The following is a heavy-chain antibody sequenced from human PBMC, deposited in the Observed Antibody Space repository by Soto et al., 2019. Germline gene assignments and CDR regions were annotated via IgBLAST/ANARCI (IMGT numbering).Heavy chain of an antibody. CDR2: IYYIGNS. V-gene: IGHV4-59*08. CDR1: GGSISPYY. J-gene: IGHJ4*02. Sequence: SETLSLTCTVSGGSISPYYWSWIRQPPEKGLEWIGNIYYIGNSNYNPSLKSRVTISLNTSKNQFSLKLSSVTAADTAVYYCARLNYGDFQLYYFDYWGQGTLVTVSS. D-gene: IGHD4-17*01. CDR3: ARLNYGDFQLYYFDY.